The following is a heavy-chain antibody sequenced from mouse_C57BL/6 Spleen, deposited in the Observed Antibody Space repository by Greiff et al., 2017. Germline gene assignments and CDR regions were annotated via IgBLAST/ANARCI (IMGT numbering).Heavy chain of an antibody. Sequence: QVQLQQPGAELVKPGASVKLSCKASGYTFTSYWMHWVKQRPGQGLEWIGMIHPYCGSTNYNEKFKSKATLTVDKSSSTAYMQLSSLTSEDSAVYYCAIMTTVVDYWGQGTTLTVSS. CDR2: IHPYCGST. CDR1: GYTFTSYW. J-gene: IGHJ2*01. V-gene: IGHV1-64*01. D-gene: IGHD1-1*01. CDR3: AIMTTVVDY.